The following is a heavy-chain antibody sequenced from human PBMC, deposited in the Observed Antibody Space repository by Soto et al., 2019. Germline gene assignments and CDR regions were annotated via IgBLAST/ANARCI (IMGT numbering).Heavy chain of an antibody. CDR2: FHHSGRT. CDR3: VGDYSDSQNYLDX. Sequence: SETLSLTCAVSGYSISRVYYWGWIRQPPGNGLEWIGSFHHSGRTYYNPSLKSRVSISVETSKKQLSLKLSSVTTADTAVYYCVGDYSDSQNYLDXWGQVTLVTVSX. V-gene: IGHV4-38-2*01. J-gene: IGHJ4*02. CDR1: GYSISRVYY. D-gene: IGHD4-4*01.